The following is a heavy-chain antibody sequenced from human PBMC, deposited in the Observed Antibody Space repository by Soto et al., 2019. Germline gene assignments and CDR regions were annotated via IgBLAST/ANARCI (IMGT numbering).Heavy chain of an antibody. CDR3: AKARSSSTPAPGSY. J-gene: IGHJ4*02. V-gene: IGHV3-23*01. D-gene: IGHD2-2*01. CDR1: GFTFSSYA. Sequence: EVQRLESGGGLVQPGGSLRLSCAASGFTFSSYAMSWVRQAPGKGLEWVSAISGSGGSTYYADSVKGRFSVSRDNSKNTLYLQRNSLRAEDTAVYYCAKARSSSTPAPGSYWGQGTLVTVSS. CDR2: ISGSGGST.